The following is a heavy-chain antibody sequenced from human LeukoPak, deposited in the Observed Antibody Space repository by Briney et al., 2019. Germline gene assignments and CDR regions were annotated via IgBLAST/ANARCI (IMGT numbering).Heavy chain of an antibody. D-gene: IGHD3-22*01. CDR3: ARSGVGAMIVAYYFDY. J-gene: IGHJ4*02. V-gene: IGHV1-2*02. CDR1: GYTFTGYY. CDR2: INPNSGGT. Sequence: GASVKVSFKASGYTFTGYYMHWVRQVPGQGLEWMGWINPNSGGTNYAQKFQGRVTMTRDTSISTAYMELSRLRSDDTAVYYCARSGVGAMIVAYYFDYWGQGTLVTVSS.